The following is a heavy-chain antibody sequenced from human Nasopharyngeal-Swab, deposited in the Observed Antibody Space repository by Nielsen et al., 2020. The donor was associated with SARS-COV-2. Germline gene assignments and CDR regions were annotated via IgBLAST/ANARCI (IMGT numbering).Heavy chain of an antibody. CDR3: ASYVAGTPTYYYYYMDV. D-gene: IGHD1/OR15-1a*01. V-gene: IGHV3-21*01. J-gene: IGHJ6*03. Sequence: GGPLRLSCAASGFTFSSYSMNWVRQAPGKGLEWVSSISSSSSYIYYADSVKGRFTISRDNTKNSLYLQMNSLRAEDTAVYYCASYVAGTPTYYYYYMDVWGKGTTVTVSS. CDR1: GFTFSSYS. CDR2: ISSSSSYI.